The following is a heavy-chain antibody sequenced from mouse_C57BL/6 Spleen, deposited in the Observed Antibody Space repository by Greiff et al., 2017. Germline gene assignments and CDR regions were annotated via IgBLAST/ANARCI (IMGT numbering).Heavy chain of an antibody. CDR3: TTYYYGSRGYFDG. D-gene: IGHD1-1*01. V-gene: IGHV14-1*01. J-gene: IGHJ1*03. Sequence: VQLQQSGAELVRPGASVKLSCTASVFNIKDYYMHWVKQRPEQGLEWIGRIDPEDGDTEYAPKFQGKATMTADTSSNTAYLQLSSLTSEDTAGYYCTTYYYGSRGYFDGWGTGTTVTVSS. CDR1: VFNIKDYY. CDR2: IDPEDGDT.